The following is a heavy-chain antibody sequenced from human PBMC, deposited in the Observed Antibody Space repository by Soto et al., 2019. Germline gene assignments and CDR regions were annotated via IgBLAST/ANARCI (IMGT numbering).Heavy chain of an antibody. Sequence: ASVKVSCKASGYTFTAYYLYWVRQAPGQGLEWMGIINPSGGSTNYAQKFQGRVTMTRDTSTSTVYMELSSLRSEDTAVYYCARASYYDFWSGYFDYFDYWGLGTLVTSPQ. CDR3: ARASYYDFWSGYFDYFDY. V-gene: IGHV1-46*01. J-gene: IGHJ4*02. CDR1: GYTFTAYY. CDR2: INPSGGST. D-gene: IGHD3-3*01.